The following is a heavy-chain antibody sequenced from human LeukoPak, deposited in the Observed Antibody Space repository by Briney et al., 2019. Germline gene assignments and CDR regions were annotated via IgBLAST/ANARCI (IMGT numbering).Heavy chain of an antibody. D-gene: IGHD6-13*01. CDR2: IDYTGST. CDR3: AIFAGGSWFDC. V-gene: IGHV4-59*01. CDR1: SGSNYSYY. J-gene: IGHJ4*02. Sequence: KPSETVSLTCTVSSGSNYSYYWSWLPQPPGKGRVWIDYIDYTGSTNYNPSPRGRVPMSLDTSKIQYSLKLSSVTAAVTAVYYFAIFAGGSWFDCWGEGGQATDSP.